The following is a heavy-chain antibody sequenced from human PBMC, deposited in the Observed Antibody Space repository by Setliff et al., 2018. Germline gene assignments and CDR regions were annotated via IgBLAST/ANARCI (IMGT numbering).Heavy chain of an antibody. CDR3: ARGGIYNYVSSDYFDL. J-gene: IGHJ3*01. CDR1: GYTFSDYY. D-gene: IGHD3-22*01. CDR2: INPKSGGA. V-gene: IGHV1-2*02. Sequence: GASVKVSCKASGYTFSDYYMYWVRQAPGQGLEWMGWINPKSGGAHYAQKFRGRVTMSRETSISTDYMELSRLTSDDTAVYYCARGGIYNYVSSDYFDLWGKGSMVTVS.